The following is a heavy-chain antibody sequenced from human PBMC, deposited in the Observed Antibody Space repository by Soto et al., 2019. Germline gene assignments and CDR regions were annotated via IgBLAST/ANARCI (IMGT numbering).Heavy chain of an antibody. V-gene: IGHV3-33*01. CDR3: ARGSPYYSSGWYYFDY. D-gene: IGHD6-19*01. CDR2: IWYDGSNK. Sequence: VGSLRLSCAASGFTFSSYGMHWVRQAPGKGLEWVAVIWYDGSNKYYADSVKGRFTISRDNSKNTLYLQMNSLRAEDTAVYYCARGSPYYSSGWYYFDYWGQGTLVTVSS. CDR1: GFTFSSYG. J-gene: IGHJ4*02.